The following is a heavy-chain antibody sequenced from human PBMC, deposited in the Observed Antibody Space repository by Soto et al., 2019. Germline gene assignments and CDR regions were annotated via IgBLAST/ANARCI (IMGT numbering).Heavy chain of an antibody. CDR1: GFTFTSYY. D-gene: IGHD5-18*01. CDR3: ARESVDTNYQYYFDY. CDR2: INPSGGST. V-gene: IGHV1-46*01. J-gene: IGHJ4*02. Sequence: GASVKVSCKASGFTFTSYYMHWVRQAPGQGLEWMGIINPSGGSTSYAQKFQGRVTMTRDTSTSTVYMELSSLRSEDTALYYCARESVDTNYQYYFDYWGQGTLVTVSS.